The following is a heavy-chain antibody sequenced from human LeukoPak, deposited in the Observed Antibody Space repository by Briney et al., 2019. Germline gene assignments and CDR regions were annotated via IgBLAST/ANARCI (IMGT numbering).Heavy chain of an antibody. J-gene: IGHJ4*02. CDR1: GDTFTTYA. Sequence: GASVKVSCKASGDTFTTYAIHWVRQAPGQRLEWMGWSNAGNGNTKYSQEFQGRVTITRDTSASTAYMELSSLTSEDMGVYYCARSAGDSFDYWGQGTLVTVSS. CDR2: SNAGNGNT. V-gene: IGHV1-3*02. CDR3: ARSAGDSFDY. D-gene: IGHD2-21*02.